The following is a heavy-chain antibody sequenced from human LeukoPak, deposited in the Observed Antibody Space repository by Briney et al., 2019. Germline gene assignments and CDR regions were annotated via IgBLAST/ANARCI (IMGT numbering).Heavy chain of an antibody. D-gene: IGHD6-19*01. V-gene: IGHV3-30*18. Sequence: PGGSLRLSCAASGFTFSSFAMHWVRQAPGKGLEWVALTSSDGNNKYYADSVKGRFTISRDNSKNTLYLQMNSLRAEDTAVYYCAKTPIDIAVDDYWGQGTLVTVSS. CDR3: AKTPIDIAVDDY. CDR2: TSSDGNNK. J-gene: IGHJ4*02. CDR1: GFTFSSFA.